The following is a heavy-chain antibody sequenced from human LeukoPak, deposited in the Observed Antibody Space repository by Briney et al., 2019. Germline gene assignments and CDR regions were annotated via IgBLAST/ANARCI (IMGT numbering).Heavy chain of an antibody. D-gene: IGHD3-9*01. V-gene: IGHV5-51*01. J-gene: IGHJ6*03. CDR1: GYSFTSYW. Sequence: GESLKISCKGSGYSFTSYWIGWVRQMPGKGLEWMGIIYPGDSDTRYSPSFQGQVTISADKSISTAYLQWSSLKPSDTAMYYCARLDILTGYYSEVNYYYYYMDVWGKGTTVTVSS. CDR3: ARLDILTGYYSEVNYYYYYMDV. CDR2: IYPGDSDT.